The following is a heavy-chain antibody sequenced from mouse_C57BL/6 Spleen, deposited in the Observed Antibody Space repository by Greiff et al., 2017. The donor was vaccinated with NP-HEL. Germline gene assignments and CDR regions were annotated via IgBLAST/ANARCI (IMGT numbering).Heavy chain of an antibody. J-gene: IGHJ4*01. D-gene: IGHD4-1*01. CDR3: ARPNWDVGGAMDY. CDR1: GYAFSSYW. Sequence: VKLQESGAELVKPGASVKISCKASGYAFSSYWMNWVKQRPGKGLEWIGQIYPGDGDTNYNGKFKGKATLTADKSSSTAYMQLSSLTSEDSAVYFCARPNWDVGGAMDYWGQGTSVTVSS. CDR2: IYPGDGDT. V-gene: IGHV1-80*01.